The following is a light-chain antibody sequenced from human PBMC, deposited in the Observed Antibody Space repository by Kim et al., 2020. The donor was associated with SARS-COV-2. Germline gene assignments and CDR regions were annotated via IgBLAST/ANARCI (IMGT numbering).Light chain of an antibody. Sequence: QLVLTQSPSASASLGASVKLTCTLSSGHTNYAIAWHQQQPEKGPRYLMKLNSDGSHSKGDGIPDRFSGSSSGAERYLTISSLQSEDEADYYCQTWGTGLVFGGGTKVTVL. CDR1: SGHTNYA. CDR2: LNSDGSH. CDR3: QTWGTGLV. V-gene: IGLV4-69*01. J-gene: IGLJ3*02.